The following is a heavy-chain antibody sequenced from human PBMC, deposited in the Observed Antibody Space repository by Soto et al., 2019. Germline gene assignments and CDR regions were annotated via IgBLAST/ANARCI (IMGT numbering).Heavy chain of an antibody. D-gene: IGHD3-3*01. CDR1: GYTFKSYD. V-gene: IGHV1-18*04. CDR2: ISGHNGKA. CDR3: ARIGYIGIFAMAV. J-gene: IGHJ6*02. Sequence: QVQLVQSGAEVKEPGASVTVSCKASGYTFKSYDVMWVRKAPGQGLEWMGWISGHNGKADYAENFQGRVIMTTDTATATAAMDLRGLRSDATAVYYCARIGYIGIFAMAVWGQGTTVTVSS.